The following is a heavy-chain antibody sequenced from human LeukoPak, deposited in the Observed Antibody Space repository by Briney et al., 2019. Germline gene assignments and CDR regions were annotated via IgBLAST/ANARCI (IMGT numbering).Heavy chain of an antibody. D-gene: IGHD3-3*01. CDR2: IYTGQPDT. J-gene: IGHJ4*02. CDR3: ARHSPYYDFWSGDRYYFDY. CDR1: CYIISSYW. Sequence: GEALKICYKGCCYIISSYWNGWVRQMREKLVERVGIIYTGQPDTGYRPSCKGQATIAADKSSSTAYLQWSSLKASDTAMYYCARHSPYYDFWSGDRYYFDYWGQGTLVTVSS. V-gene: IGHV5-51*01.